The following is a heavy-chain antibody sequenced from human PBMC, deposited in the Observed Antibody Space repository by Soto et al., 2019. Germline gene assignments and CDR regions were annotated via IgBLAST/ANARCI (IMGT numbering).Heavy chain of an antibody. J-gene: IGHJ4*02. V-gene: IGHV4-59*01. CDR1: GGSISSYY. Sequence: SETLSLTCTVSGGSISSYYWSWIRQPPGKGLEWIGYIYYSGSTNYNPSLKSRVTISVDTSKNQFSLKLSSVTAADTAVYYCARVKADLTGYSSSWYPLDYWGQGTLVTVSS. CDR3: ARVKADLTGYSSSWYPLDY. CDR2: IYYSGST. D-gene: IGHD6-13*01.